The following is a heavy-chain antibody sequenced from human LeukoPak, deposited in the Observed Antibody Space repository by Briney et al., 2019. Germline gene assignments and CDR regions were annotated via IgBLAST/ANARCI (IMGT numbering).Heavy chain of an antibody. CDR2: IKEDGTKK. CDR1: GFTFSSYS. Sequence: GGSLRLSCAASGFTFSSYSMNWVRQTPGKGLEWVANIKEDGTKKYYVDSVKGRFTISRDNAENSLYLQMNSLRAEDTAVYYCARDAAGYDPWGQGTLVTVSS. V-gene: IGHV3-7*01. CDR3: ARDAAGYDP. D-gene: IGHD6-13*01. J-gene: IGHJ5*02.